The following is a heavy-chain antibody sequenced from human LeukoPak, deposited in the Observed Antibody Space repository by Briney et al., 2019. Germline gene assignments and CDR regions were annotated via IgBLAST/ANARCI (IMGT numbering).Heavy chain of an antibody. Sequence: GGSLRLSCAASGFTFSSYSMNWVRQAPGKGLEWVSYISSSSSTIYYADSVKGRFTISRDNSKNTLHLQMNSLRAEDTAVYYCAKDRFSLVRGGRFDIWGQGTMVTVSS. J-gene: IGHJ3*02. CDR1: GFTFSSYS. V-gene: IGHV3-48*01. CDR2: ISSSSSTI. CDR3: AKDRFSLVRGGRFDI. D-gene: IGHD3-10*01.